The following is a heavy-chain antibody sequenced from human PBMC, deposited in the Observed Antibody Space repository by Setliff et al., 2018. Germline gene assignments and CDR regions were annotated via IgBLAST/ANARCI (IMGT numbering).Heavy chain of an antibody. CDR1: GFTFSKYW. D-gene: IGHD2-15*01. V-gene: IGHV3-74*01. J-gene: IGHJ6*03. CDR3: ARGCAAGACYSDYYYYMDV. Sequence: GGSLRLSCGASGFTFSKYWMYWVRQVPGKGLVWVSRINGDGTITNYADSVKGRVTMSVDTSKNQFSLKLKSVTAADTAMYYCARGCAAGACYSDYYYYMDVWGKGTTVTVSS. CDR2: INGDGTIT.